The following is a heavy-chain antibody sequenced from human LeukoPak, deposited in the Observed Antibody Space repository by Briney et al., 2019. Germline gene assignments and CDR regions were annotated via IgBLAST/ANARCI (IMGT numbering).Heavy chain of an antibody. CDR2: VRYAGSTT. V-gene: IGHV3-74*03. CDR1: GFTFRAYW. CDR3: ARDLIWLLFDY. J-gene: IGHJ4*02. D-gene: IGHD3-22*01. Sequence: GGSLRLSCAASGFTFRAYWMHWVRQAPGKGLLWVSRVRYAGSTTTYADSVRGRFTISRDNSKNILYLQMTSLRVEDTAMYYSARDLIWLLFDYWGQGTLVTVSS.